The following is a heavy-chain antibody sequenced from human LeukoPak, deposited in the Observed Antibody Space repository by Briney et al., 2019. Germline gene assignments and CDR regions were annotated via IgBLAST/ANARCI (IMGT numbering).Heavy chain of an antibody. CDR2: ISWNSGSI. CDR1: GFTFDDYA. D-gene: IGHD6-13*01. CDR3: AKDSSSWYGGSDAFDI. J-gene: IGHJ3*02. V-gene: IGHV3-9*01. Sequence: GGSLRLSCAASGFTFDDYAMHWVRQAPGKGLEWVSGISWNSGSIGYADSVKGRSTISRDNAKNSLYLQMNSLRAEDTALYYCAKDSSSWYGGSDAFDIWGQGTMVTVSS.